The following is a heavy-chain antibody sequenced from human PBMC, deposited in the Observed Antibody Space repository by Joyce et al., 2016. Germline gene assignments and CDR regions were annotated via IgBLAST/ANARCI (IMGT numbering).Heavy chain of an antibody. CDR1: GYSFSNYW. CDR2: VYPGDSDT. Sequence: EVQLVQSGSEVKKPGESLKISCKSSGYSFSNYWIGWVRQMPGKGLEGMVIVYPGDSDTKSSPSFQGQVTISADKSISTAYLQWSSLEASDTAIYYCARHGFTYGPDYLDSWGQGTLVTVSS. V-gene: IGHV5-51*01. J-gene: IGHJ4*02. D-gene: IGHD3-10*01. CDR3: ARHGFTYGPDYLDS.